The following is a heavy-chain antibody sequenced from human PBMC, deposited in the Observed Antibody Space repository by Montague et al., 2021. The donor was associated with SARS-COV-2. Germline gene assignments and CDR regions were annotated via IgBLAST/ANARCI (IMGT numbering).Heavy chain of an antibody. Sequence: ETLSLTCTVAGGSISSYYWSWIRQPPGKGLEWIGYIYYSGSTNXNPSLKSRVTISVDTSKNQCSLKLSSVTAADTAVYYCARGSGWMGNAFDIWGQGTMVTVSS. D-gene: IGHD6-19*01. CDR3: ARGSGWMGNAFDI. V-gene: IGHV4-59*01. J-gene: IGHJ3*02. CDR2: IYYSGST. CDR1: GGSISSYY.